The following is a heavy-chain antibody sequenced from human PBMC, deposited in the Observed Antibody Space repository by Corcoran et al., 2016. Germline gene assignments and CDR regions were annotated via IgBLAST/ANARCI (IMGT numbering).Heavy chain of an antibody. D-gene: IGHD2-2*01. CDR1: GGSINNYY. V-gene: IGHV4-59*01. J-gene: IGHJ3*02. CDR2: IHSGGTT. Sequence: QVQLQESGPGLVKPSETLSLTCTVSGGSINNYYWSWIRQPPGKGLEWIAYIHSGGTTKYNPSLNSRVTISVDTSKTQFFLELRSVTAADTAVYYCARHMPGPFDIWGQGTVVTVSS. CDR3: ARHMPGPFDI.